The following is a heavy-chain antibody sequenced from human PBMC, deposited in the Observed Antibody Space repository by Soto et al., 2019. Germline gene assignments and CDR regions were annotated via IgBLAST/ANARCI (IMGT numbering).Heavy chain of an antibody. CDR1: GYTFTSYG. CDR2: ISAYNGNT. V-gene: IGHV1-18*01. J-gene: IGHJ4*02. Sequence: GASVKVSCKASGYTFTSYGMSWVRQAPGQGLEWMGWISAYNGNTNYAQKLQGRVTMTTDTSTSTAYMELRSLRSDDTAVYYCARMYYDILTGQGFLDYWGQGTLVIVSS. D-gene: IGHD3-9*01. CDR3: ARMYYDILTGQGFLDY.